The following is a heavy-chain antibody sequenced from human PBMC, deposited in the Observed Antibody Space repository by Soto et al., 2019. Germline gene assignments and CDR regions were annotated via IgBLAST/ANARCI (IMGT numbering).Heavy chain of an antibody. J-gene: IGHJ4*02. Sequence: ASVKVSCKASGYTFSHYGISWVRQAPGQGLEWMAWTSADNDDTNYAEKLQGRVTLTTDTSTGTAYMELRSLRSDDTAVYFCARDERGPCTGTSCYYFDYWGQGTLVTVS. CDR1: GYTFSHYG. D-gene: IGHD2-2*01. CDR2: TSADNDDT. V-gene: IGHV1-18*04. CDR3: ARDERGPCTGTSCYYFDY.